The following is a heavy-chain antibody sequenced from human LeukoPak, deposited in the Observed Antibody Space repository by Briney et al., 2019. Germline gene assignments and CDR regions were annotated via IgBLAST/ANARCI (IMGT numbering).Heavy chain of an antibody. CDR3: ARHTLPYCSSGTCPFDC. CDR1: GYSFTSYW. CDR2: IHPGDSDT. J-gene: IGHJ4*02. D-gene: IGHD2-15*01. V-gene: IGHV5-51*01. Sequence: PGESLKISCKGSGYSFTSYWIGWVRQMPGKGLEWMGIIHPGDSDTRYSPSFQGQVTISADKSIRTAYLQWSSLKASDTAMYYCARHTLPYCSSGTCPFDCWGQGTLVTVSS.